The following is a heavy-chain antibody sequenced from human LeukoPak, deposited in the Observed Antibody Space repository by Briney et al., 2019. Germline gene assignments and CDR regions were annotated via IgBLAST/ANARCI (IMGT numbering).Heavy chain of an antibody. Sequence: PGGSLRLSCAASGFTFSSYWMHWVRHAPGKGLVWVSRINSDESSTRYADSVKGRFTISRDNAKNTLYLQMNSLRAEDTAVYYCAGDYSVRLLDYWGQGTLVSVCS. J-gene: IGHJ4*02. V-gene: IGHV3-74*01. D-gene: IGHD2-15*01. CDR3: AGDYSVRLLDY. CDR1: GFTFSSYW. CDR2: INSDESST.